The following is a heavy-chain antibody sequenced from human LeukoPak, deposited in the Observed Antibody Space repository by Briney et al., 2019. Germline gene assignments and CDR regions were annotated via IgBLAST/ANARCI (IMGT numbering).Heavy chain of an antibody. D-gene: IGHD3-9*01. J-gene: IGHJ5*02. CDR2: INPNSGGT. V-gene: IGHV1-2*02. CDR3: AREGPAPGILRYFDWKNWFDP. Sequence: GASVKVSCKASGGTFSSYAISWVRQAPGQGLEWMGWINPNSGGTNYAQKFQGRVTMTRDTSISTAYMELSRLRSDDTAVYYCAREGPAPGILRYFDWKNWFDPWGQGTLITVSS. CDR1: GGTFSSYA.